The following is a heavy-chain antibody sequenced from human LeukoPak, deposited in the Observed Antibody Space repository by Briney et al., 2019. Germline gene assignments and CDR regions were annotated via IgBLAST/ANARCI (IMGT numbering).Heavy chain of an antibody. J-gene: IGHJ5*02. Sequence: RGESLRISCKVSGYSFTTYWITWVRQMPGKGLEWMGRIDPSDSYTNYSPSFQGHVTISADKSISTAYLQWSSLKASDTAMYYCARHASSGWGRINWFDPWGQGTLVTVSS. V-gene: IGHV5-10-1*01. CDR1: GYSFTTYW. CDR2: IDPSDSYT. CDR3: ARHASSGWGRINWFDP. D-gene: IGHD6-19*01.